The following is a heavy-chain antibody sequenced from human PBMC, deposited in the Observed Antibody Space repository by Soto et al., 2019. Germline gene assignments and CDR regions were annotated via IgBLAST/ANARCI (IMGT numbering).Heavy chain of an antibody. J-gene: IGHJ6*02. D-gene: IGHD3-10*01. CDR1: GGTFNNYA. CDR3: ARDTREITRVRGVIPYYIYHMDV. Sequence: QVQLAQSGAEVKTRGSSVKVSGRVSGGTFNNYAISWVRQAPGEGLEWMGGIIPAFGTPKYAQRFQDRVTISSDVYAATAYMELTSLRSDDTAVYYCARDTREITRVRGVIPYYIYHMDVWGPGTTVAVSS. CDR2: IIPAFGTP. V-gene: IGHV1-69*01.